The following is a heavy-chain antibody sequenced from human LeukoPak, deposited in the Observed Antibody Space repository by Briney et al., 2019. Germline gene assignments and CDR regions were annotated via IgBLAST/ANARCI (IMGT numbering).Heavy chain of an antibody. CDR2: IKSKPDGGAT. J-gene: IGHJ4*02. V-gene: IGHV3-15*01. Sequence: GGPLRLSCAGSGFTFSNAWMNWVRQAPGKGLEWVGRIKSKPDGGATTYAAPVKGRFTISRDDSRNTVFLQINSLKTEDTAVYYCSTGGYFFDYWGQGTLVTVSS. CDR3: STGGYFFDY. CDR1: GFTFSNAW.